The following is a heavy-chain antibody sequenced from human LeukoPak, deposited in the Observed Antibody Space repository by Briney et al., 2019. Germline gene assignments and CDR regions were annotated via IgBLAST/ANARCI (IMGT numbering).Heavy chain of an antibody. CDR2: IYYSGST. Sequence: AWETLSLTCTVSGGSISSYYWSWIRQPPGKGLDWIGYIYYSGSTNYNPSLKSRVTISVDTSKNQFSLKLSSVTAADTAVYYCARVPADSSGYYVLAYFDYWGQGTLVTVSS. V-gene: IGHV4-59*01. J-gene: IGHJ4*01. CDR3: ARVPADSSGYYVLAYFDY. CDR1: GGSISSYY. D-gene: IGHD3-22*01.